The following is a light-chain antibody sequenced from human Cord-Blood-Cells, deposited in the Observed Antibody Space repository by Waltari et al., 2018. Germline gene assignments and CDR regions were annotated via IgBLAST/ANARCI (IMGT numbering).Light chain of an antibody. Sequence: EIVITQSPATLSVSSGERATFPCRASQSVSSNLAWYQQKPGQAPRLLIYGASTRATGIPARFSGSGSGTEFTLTISSLQSEDFAVYYCQQYNNWPLTFGGGTKVEIK. CDR1: QSVSSN. V-gene: IGKV3-15*01. CDR3: QQYNNWPLT. J-gene: IGKJ4*01. CDR2: GAS.